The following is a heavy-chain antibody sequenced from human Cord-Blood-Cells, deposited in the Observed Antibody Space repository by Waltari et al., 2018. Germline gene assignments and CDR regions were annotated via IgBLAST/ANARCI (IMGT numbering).Heavy chain of an antibody. Sequence: EVQLVQSGAEVKKPGESLKISCKGSGYSFTSYWIGWVRQMPGKGLEWMGIIYPGDSYTRYSPSFQGQVTISADKSISTAYLQWSSLKASDTAMYYCARTYYYDSSGYSPFDYWGQGTLVTVSS. CDR1: GYSFTSYW. J-gene: IGHJ4*02. D-gene: IGHD3-22*01. V-gene: IGHV5-51*01. CDR2: IYPGDSYT. CDR3: ARTYYYDSSGYSPFDY.